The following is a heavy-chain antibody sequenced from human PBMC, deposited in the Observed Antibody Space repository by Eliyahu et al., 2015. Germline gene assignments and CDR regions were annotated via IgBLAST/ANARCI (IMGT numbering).Heavy chain of an antibody. CDR1: XGSXSXGXXY. CDR3: ARGRWETTHYSSSWYGGYFQH. Sequence: QVQLQESGPGLVKPSQTLSLTCXVSXGSXSXGXXYXXWIRQPPGKGLEWIGYIYYSGSTYYNPSLKSRVTISVDTSKNQFSLKLSSVTAADTAVYYCARGRWETTHYSSSWYGGYFQHWGQGTLVTVSS. D-gene: IGHD6-13*01. CDR2: IYYSGST. V-gene: IGHV4-31*03. J-gene: IGHJ1*01.